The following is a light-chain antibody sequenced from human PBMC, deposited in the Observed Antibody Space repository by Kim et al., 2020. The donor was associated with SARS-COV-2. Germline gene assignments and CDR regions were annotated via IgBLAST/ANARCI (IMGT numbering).Light chain of an antibody. CDR2: AAS. CDR3: QQSHTAPSLT. V-gene: IGKV1-39*01. Sequence: SVGDRVTIACRASQRISNYLNWYQQKPGKAPNLLIYAASSLQGGVPSRFSGSGSGTDFTLTISSLQPEDFATYYCQQSHTAPSLTFGGGTKVDIK. J-gene: IGKJ4*01. CDR1: QRISNY.